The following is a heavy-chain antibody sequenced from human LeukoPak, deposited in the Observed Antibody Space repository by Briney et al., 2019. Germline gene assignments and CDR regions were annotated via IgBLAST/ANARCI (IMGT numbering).Heavy chain of an antibody. D-gene: IGHD6-19*01. CDR2: ISSSSSYI. V-gene: IGHV3-21*04. Sequence: GGSLRLSCAASGFTFSSYSMTWVRQAPGKGLEWVSSISSSSSYIYYADSVKGRFTISRDNSKNTLYLQMNSLRAEDTAVYYCAKAPPGYSSGWHDPFDYWGQGTLVTVSS. J-gene: IGHJ4*02. CDR3: AKAPPGYSSGWHDPFDY. CDR1: GFTFSSYS.